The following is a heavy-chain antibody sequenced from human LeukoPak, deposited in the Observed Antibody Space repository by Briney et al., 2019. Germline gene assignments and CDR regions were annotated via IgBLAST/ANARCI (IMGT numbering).Heavy chain of an antibody. Sequence: PGGSLRLSCAASGVTVSSTYMSWVRQAPGKGLEWVSVIYSGGNIYYIDSVKGRFTISRDTSKNTLYLQMNSLRAEDTAVYYCAREVLGTASAFDYWGQGTLVTVSS. CDR1: GVTVSSTY. CDR2: IYSGGNI. CDR3: AREVLGTASAFDY. J-gene: IGHJ4*02. V-gene: IGHV3-53*01. D-gene: IGHD1-1*01.